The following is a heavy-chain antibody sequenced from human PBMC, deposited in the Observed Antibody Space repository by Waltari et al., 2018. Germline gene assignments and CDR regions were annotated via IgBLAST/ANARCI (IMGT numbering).Heavy chain of an antibody. J-gene: IGHJ4*01. Sequence: EVSLLESGGGLVQPGGSLRLSCAASGFTFSSYAMSWVRQTPGKGLEWVAGITTGGAPYYTDSVKGRFTISRDNSKNTLYLQMNSLRAEDTALYYCAKEAPLVQGFLWADFWG. CDR1: GFTFSSYA. CDR2: ITTGGAP. D-gene: IGHD3-10*02. V-gene: IGHV3-23*01. CDR3: AKEAPLVQGFLWADF.